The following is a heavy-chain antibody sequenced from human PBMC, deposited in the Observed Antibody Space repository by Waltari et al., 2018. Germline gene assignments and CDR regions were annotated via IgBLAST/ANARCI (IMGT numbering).Heavy chain of an antibody. J-gene: IGHJ4*02. CDR3: TLPTGWSIDY. CDR1: GFTFSEAW. D-gene: IGHD6-19*01. V-gene: IGHV3-15*07. CDR2: IKTKTDGGTI. Sequence: EVQLVESGGGLVKPGGSLRLSCAASGFTFSEAWMNWVRQGPGKGRELVGRIKTKTDGGTIDYAAPVKGRFTISRDDSKNTLYLQMDILKTEDTAVYYCTLPTGWSIDYWGQGTLVTISS.